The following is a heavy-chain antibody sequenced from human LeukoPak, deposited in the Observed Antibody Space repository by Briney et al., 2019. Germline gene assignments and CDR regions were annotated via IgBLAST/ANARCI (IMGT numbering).Heavy chain of an antibody. Sequence: SGTLSLTCAVSGGSISSSYWWSWIRQPPGKGLEWIGEIYHSGSTNYNLSLKSRVTISVDKSKNQFSLKLSSVTAADTAVYYCARVPRYCSGGSCYFPEYNWFDPWGQGTLVTVSS. CDR2: IYHSGST. CDR3: ARVPRYCSGGSCYFPEYNWFDP. J-gene: IGHJ5*02. D-gene: IGHD2-15*01. CDR1: GGSISSSYW. V-gene: IGHV4-4*02.